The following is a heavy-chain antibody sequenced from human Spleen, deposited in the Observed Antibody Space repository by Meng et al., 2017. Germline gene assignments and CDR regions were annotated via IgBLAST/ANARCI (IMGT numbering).Heavy chain of an antibody. CDR3: TKDQNYDADRWDY. Sequence: GESLKISCAASGSTFSSYAMTWVRQASGKGLEWVLAICGSGSSTYYADSVKGRFTISRDNSKNTLYLQMTSLRAENTAVYYCTKDQNYDADRWDYWGQGTLVTVSS. J-gene: IGHJ4*02. CDR1: GSTFSSYA. V-gene: IGHV3-23*01. D-gene: IGHD5-12*01. CDR2: ICGSGSST.